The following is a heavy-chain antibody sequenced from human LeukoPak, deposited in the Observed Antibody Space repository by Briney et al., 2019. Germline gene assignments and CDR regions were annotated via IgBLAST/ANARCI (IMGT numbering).Heavy chain of an antibody. D-gene: IGHD2-15*01. J-gene: IGHJ4*02. CDR1: GGSISSTCYY. CDR3: ARDLLGYCSGGSCSPPVY. CDR2: IYHSGST. V-gene: IGHV4-39*07. Sequence: SETLSLTCTVSGGSISSTCYYWGWIRQPPGKGLEWIGSIYHSGSTYYNPSLKSRVTISVDTSKNQFSLKLSSVTAADTAVYYCARDLLGYCSGGSCSPPVYWGQGTLVTVSS.